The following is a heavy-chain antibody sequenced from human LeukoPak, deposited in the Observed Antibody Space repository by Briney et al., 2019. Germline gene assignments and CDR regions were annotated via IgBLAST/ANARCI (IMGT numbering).Heavy chain of an antibody. V-gene: IGHV4-34*12. CDR1: GGSFSVSS. Sequence: PSETLSLTCAAYGGSFSVSSWSCIRQPPGKGLEWLGEIIHSGSTNYNPSLKSRVTISVDTSKNQFSLKLSSVTAADTAVYYCARVRYIVVVAANTRSDYWGQGTLVTVSS. CDR2: IIHSGST. CDR3: ARVRYIVVVAANTRSDY. J-gene: IGHJ4*02. D-gene: IGHD2-2*01.